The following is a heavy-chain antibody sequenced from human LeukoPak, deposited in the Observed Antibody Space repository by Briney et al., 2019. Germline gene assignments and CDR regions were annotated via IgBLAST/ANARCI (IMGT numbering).Heavy chain of an antibody. CDR1: GFTFTNHA. J-gene: IGHJ4*02. V-gene: IGHV3-23*01. CDR2: LSDSGAST. D-gene: IGHD5-24*01. Sequence: GGSLRLSCAASGFTFTNHAMAWVRLAPGKGMEWVSTLSDSGASTYYADSVKGRFTISRDNSRNTMYLQMDSLRADDTGVYFCARTPNRDGYSHIDFWGQGALVTVSS. CDR3: ARTPNRDGYSHIDF.